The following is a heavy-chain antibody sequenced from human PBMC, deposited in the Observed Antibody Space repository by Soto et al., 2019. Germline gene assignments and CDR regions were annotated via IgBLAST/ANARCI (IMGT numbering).Heavy chain of an antibody. CDR2: VKDGGHT. CDR3: AGGQEGVVATH. V-gene: IGHV4-34*01. Sequence: QVQLQQRGAGLLEPSENLSLNCAVTGGSLSGYYWCWVRQPPGKGLEWIGEVKDGGHTNYSPSLRDRVTISSDTTNNQLSRRLNSETAADTGVYYCAGGQEGVVATHWDQGSLVTVSS. D-gene: IGHD5-12*01. J-gene: IGHJ4*02. CDR1: GGSLSGYY.